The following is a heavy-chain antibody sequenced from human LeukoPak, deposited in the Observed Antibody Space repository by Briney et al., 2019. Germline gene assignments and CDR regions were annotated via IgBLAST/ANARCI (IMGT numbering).Heavy chain of an antibody. CDR3: AKATSAYGDPLFDY. J-gene: IGHJ4*02. Sequence: PGGSLRLSCAASGFTFSSYAMSWVRQAPGKGLEWASAISGSGGSTYYADSVKGRFTISRDNSKSTLYLQMNSLRAEDTAVYYCAKATSAYGDPLFDYWGQGTLVTVSS. V-gene: IGHV3-23*01. CDR1: GFTFSSYA. CDR2: ISGSGGST. D-gene: IGHD4-17*01.